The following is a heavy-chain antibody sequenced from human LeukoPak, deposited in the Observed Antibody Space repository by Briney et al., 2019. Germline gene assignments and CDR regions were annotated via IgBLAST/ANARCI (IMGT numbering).Heavy chain of an antibody. CDR2: IYYSGST. J-gene: IGHJ6*03. Sequence: PSETLSLTCTVSGGSISSYYWSWIRQPPGKGLEWIGYIYYSGSTNYNPSLKSRVTISVDTSTNQFSLKLSSVTAADTAVYYCAREGFAYGQGYYYYYYMDVWGKGTTVTVSS. CDR3: AREGFAYGQGYYYYYYMDV. V-gene: IGHV4-59*01. CDR1: GGSISSYY. D-gene: IGHD3-10*01.